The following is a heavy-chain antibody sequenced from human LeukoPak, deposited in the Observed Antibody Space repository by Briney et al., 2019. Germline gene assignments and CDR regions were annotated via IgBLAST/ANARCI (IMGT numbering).Heavy chain of an antibody. Sequence: GASVKVSCKASGYTFTGYYMHWVRQAPGQGLEWMGWINPNSGGTNCAQKFQGRVTMTRDTSISTAYMELSRLRSDDTAVYYCAREGGVTMIVVVFDYWGQGTLVTVSS. CDR2: INPNSGGT. D-gene: IGHD3-22*01. CDR3: AREGGVTMIVVVFDY. V-gene: IGHV1-2*02. CDR1: GYTFTGYY. J-gene: IGHJ4*02.